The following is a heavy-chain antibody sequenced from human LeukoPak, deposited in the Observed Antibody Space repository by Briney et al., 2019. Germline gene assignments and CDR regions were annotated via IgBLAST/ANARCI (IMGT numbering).Heavy chain of an antibody. V-gene: IGHV3-23*01. CDR1: GFTFSSYA. J-gene: IGHJ4*02. CDR2: ISGSGGST. CDR3: APRADYYDSSGMEY. D-gene: IGHD3-22*01. Sequence: PGGSLRLSCAASGFTFSSYAMSWVRQAPGKGLEWVSAISGSGGSTYYADPVKGRFTISRDNSKNTLYLQMNSLRAEDTAVYYCAPRADYYDSSGMEYWGQGTLVSVSS.